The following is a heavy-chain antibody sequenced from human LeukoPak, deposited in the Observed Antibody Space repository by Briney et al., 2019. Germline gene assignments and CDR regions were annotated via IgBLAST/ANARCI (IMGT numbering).Heavy chain of an antibody. CDR1: GFTFSSYA. Sequence: GGSLRLSCAASGFTFSSYAMSWVRQAPGKGLEWVSGISGSGGSTNYADSVKGRFTFSRDNSKNTLYLQMNSLRAEDTAVYYCAKDQSCSSGSCYFDFWGQGTLVTVSS. V-gene: IGHV3-23*01. D-gene: IGHD2-15*01. CDR2: ISGSGGST. J-gene: IGHJ4*02. CDR3: AKDQSCSSGSCYFDF.